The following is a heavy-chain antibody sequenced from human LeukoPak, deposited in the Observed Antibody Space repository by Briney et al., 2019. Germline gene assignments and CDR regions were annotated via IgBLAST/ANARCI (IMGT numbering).Heavy chain of an antibody. D-gene: IGHD4-17*01. J-gene: IGHJ5*02. CDR3: ARTNYGDYGTGNNWFDP. Sequence: PSETLSLTCLVSGGSISPNYWSWFRQPPGKGLEWIGTIYYSGSTNYDPSLKSRVTISADTSKNQFSLKLSSVTAADTAVYYCARTNYGDYGTGNNWFDPWGQGALVTVSS. CDR1: GGSISPNY. V-gene: IGHV4-59*01. CDR2: IYYSGST.